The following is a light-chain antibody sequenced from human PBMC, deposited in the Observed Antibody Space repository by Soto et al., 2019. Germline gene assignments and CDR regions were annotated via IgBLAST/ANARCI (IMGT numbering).Light chain of an antibody. V-gene: IGKV3-20*01. CDR1: QTVSTNY. J-gene: IGKJ1*01. CDR3: QQYGSLPPT. Sequence: EIVLTQSPGTLSLSPGERATLSCRASQTVSTNYLAWYQRKPGQAPRLLIYGASSRATGIPGRFSGSGSGTHFTLTITRLEPDDFAVYYCQQYGSLPPTFGQGTKVEIK. CDR2: GAS.